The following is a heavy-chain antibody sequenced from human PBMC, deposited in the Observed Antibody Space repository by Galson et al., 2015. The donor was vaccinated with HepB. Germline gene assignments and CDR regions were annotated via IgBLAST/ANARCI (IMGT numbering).Heavy chain of an antibody. V-gene: IGHV3-23*01. D-gene: IGHD2-15*01. Sequence: SLRLSCAASGFTFSSYAMSWVRQAPGKGLEWVSAISGSGGSTYYADSVKGRFTISRDNSKNTLYLQMNSLRAGDTAVYYCAKDPRYCSGGSCYSSYYMDIWGKGTTVTVSS. CDR1: GFTFSSYA. J-gene: IGHJ6*03. CDR2: ISGSGGST. CDR3: AKDPRYCSGGSCYSSYYMDI.